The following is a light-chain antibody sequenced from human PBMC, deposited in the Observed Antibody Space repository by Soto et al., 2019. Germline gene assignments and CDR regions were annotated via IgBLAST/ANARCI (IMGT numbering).Light chain of an antibody. CDR2: AAS. CDR3: QQYGASPFT. CDR1: ESIYINS. Sequence: EIVLTQSPGTLSLSPGESATLSCKASESIYINSFAWYYQKPGQPPRLLIYAASTRATGIPGRFSGSGSGTDFVLSIDRLEVEDSGIYYCQQYGASPFTFGPGTRVDIK. V-gene: IGKV3-20*01. J-gene: IGKJ3*01.